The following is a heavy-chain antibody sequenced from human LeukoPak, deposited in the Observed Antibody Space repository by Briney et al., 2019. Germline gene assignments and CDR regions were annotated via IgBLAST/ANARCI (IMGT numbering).Heavy chain of an antibody. J-gene: IGHJ4*02. D-gene: IGHD2-2*01. V-gene: IGHV3-21*01. CDR1: GFTFSSYT. CDR2: ISSSSRYI. CDR3: ARSYCSSTSCYQGY. Sequence: GGSLRLSCAASGFTFSSYTMNWVRQAPGKGLEWVSSISSSSRYIYYADSVKGRFTISRDNAKNSLYLQMNSLRAEDTAVYYCARSYCSSTSCYQGYWGQGTLVTVSS.